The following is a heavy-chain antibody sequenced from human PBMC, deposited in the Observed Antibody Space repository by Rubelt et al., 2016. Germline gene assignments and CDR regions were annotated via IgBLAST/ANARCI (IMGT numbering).Heavy chain of an antibody. D-gene: IGHD3-10*01. Sequence: GGGLVQPGRSLRLSCAASGFTLDDYAMHWVRQAPGKGLEWVSYIGSSSSTIFYADSVKGRFTISRDNAKNSLYLQMNSLRAEDTAVYYCARDGSSRPIEYWGQGTLVTVSS. CDR2: IGSSSSTI. V-gene: IGHV3-48*01. CDR1: GFTLDDYA. CDR3: ARDGSSRPIEY. J-gene: IGHJ4*02.